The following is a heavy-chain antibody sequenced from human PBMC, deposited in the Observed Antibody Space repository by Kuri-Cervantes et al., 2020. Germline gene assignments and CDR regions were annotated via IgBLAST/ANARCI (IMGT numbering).Heavy chain of an antibody. Sequence: GSLRPSRAVYGGSFSGYYWSWIRQPPGKGLEWIGEINHSGSTNYNPSLKSRVTISVDTSKNQFSLKLSSVTAADTAVYYCARGGSVVVPAAIERGLCYGMDVWGQGTTVTVSS. V-gene: IGHV4-34*01. D-gene: IGHD2-2*01. CDR1: GGSFSGYY. CDR2: INHSGST. CDR3: ARGGSVVVPAAIERGLCYGMDV. J-gene: IGHJ6*02.